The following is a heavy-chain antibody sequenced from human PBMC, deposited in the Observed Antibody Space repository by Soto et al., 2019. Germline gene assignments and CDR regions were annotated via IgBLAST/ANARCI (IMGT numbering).Heavy chain of an antibody. CDR2: IYYTGST. CDR3: ARHRSDSPDFFAS. V-gene: IGHV4-30-4*01. J-gene: IGHJ4*02. Sequence: TRSHTCSGSGDSITNYGNFWTWIRQPQGEGLEWIGHIYYTGSTSYNPSLESRISISLDTSRNQFSLKVNSVSAADTAVYYCARHRSDSPDFFASSAQGTPVT. CDR1: GDSITNYGNF.